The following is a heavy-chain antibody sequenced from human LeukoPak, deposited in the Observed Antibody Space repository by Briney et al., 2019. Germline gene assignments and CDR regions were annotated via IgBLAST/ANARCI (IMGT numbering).Heavy chain of an antibody. J-gene: IGHJ4*02. D-gene: IGHD3-3*01. V-gene: IGHV3-11*04. CDR2: ISSSGSTI. CDR3: ARGEKNDFWSGYHYYFDY. Sequence: GGSLRLSCAASGFTFSDYYMSWIRQAPGKGLEWVSYISSSGSTIYYADSVKGRFTISRDNAKNSLYLQMNSLRAEDTAVYYCARGEKNDFWSGYHYYFDYWGQGTLVTVSS. CDR1: GFTFSDYY.